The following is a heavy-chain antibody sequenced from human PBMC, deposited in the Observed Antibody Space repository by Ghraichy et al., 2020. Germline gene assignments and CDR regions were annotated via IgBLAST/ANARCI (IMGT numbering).Heavy chain of an antibody. CDR2: IFYTGST. V-gene: IGHV4-39*01. CDR1: SGSISSSSYF. Sequence: SQTLSLTCTVSSGSISSSSYFWAWIRQPPGRGLEWIGSIFYTGSTYYNPSLKSRVTISVDTSKNQLSLKLSSVTAADTAVYYCARHLHLLQLVDPLYYFHYWGQGPLVTVSS. J-gene: IGHJ4*02. CDR3: ARHLHLLQLVDPLYYFHY. D-gene: IGHD1-1*01.